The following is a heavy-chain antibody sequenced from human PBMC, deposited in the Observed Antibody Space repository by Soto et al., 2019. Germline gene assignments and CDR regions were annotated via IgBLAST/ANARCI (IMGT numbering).Heavy chain of an antibody. V-gene: IGHV1-2*02. CDR1: SYTFTHYY. CDR2: INPNSGDT. Sequence: ASVKVSCKASSYTFTHYYVHWVRQAPGRGLEWMGWINPNSGDTNYAQKFQGRVTMTRDTSISTVYMELTRLRSDDTAVYYCATPKQLVRRELFDYWGQGTLVTVSS. CDR3: ATPKQLVRRELFDY. D-gene: IGHD6-13*01. J-gene: IGHJ4*02.